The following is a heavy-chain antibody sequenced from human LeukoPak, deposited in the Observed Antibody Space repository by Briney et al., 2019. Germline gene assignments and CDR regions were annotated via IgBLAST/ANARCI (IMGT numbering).Heavy chain of an antibody. CDR2: IGGSGANT. CDR3: AKDQEGYSSAWYFDY. D-gene: IGHD6-19*01. Sequence: GGSLRLSCAASGFTFSSYAINWVRQAPGKGLEWVSAIGGSGANTYYADSVKGRFTISRDNSKNTLYLQMNSLRAEDTAVYYCAKDQEGYSSAWYFDYWGQGTLVTVSS. J-gene: IGHJ4*02. CDR1: GFTFSSYA. V-gene: IGHV3-23*01.